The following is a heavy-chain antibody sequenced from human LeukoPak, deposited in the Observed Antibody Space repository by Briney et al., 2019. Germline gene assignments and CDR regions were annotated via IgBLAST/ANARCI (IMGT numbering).Heavy chain of an antibody. CDR2: ISHSGST. CDR1: GDSISNPYY. CDR3: ARDTWKDYYYYFMDV. V-gene: IGHV4-38-2*02. J-gene: IGHJ6*03. D-gene: IGHD1-1*01. Sequence: SGTLSLTCTVSGDSISNPYYWGWIRQPPGKGLEWIGSISHSGSTFYTPSLKSRVTISLDTSKNQFSLKLNSVTAADTAVYYCARDTWKDYYYYFMDVWGKGTTVTVSS.